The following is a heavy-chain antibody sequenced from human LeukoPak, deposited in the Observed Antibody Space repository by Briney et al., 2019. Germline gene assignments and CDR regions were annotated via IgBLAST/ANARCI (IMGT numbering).Heavy chain of an antibody. Sequence: SETLSLTCAVYGGSFSGYYWSWIRQPPGKGLEWIGEINHSGSTNYNPSLKSRVTISVDTSKNQFSLKLSSVTAADTAVYYCARGPYTNISNRVAFDIWGQGTMVTVSS. CDR3: ARGPYTNISNRVAFDI. D-gene: IGHD1-1*01. CDR2: INHSGST. CDR1: GGSFSGYY. V-gene: IGHV4-34*01. J-gene: IGHJ3*02.